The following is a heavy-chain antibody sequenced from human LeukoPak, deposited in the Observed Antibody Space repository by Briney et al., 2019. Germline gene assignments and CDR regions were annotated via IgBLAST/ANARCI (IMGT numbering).Heavy chain of an antibody. D-gene: IGHD2-8*02. CDR3: SRLTGASNSGY. J-gene: IGHJ4*02. V-gene: IGHV3-23*01. CDR1: GFTFSSND. Sequence: GGSLRLFCADSGFTFSSNDMSWVRQAPGKGVEWVSDISGSFLATFYVYSVKCLFTISIDYSKITLYLQMISLNAEDTAVYYCSRLTGASNSGYWGQGTLVTVSS. CDR2: ISGSFLAT.